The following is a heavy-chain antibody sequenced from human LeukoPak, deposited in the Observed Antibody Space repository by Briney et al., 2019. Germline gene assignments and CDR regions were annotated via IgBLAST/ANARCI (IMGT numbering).Heavy chain of an antibody. J-gene: IGHJ4*02. CDR2: ISGSGGST. D-gene: IGHD3-10*01. V-gene: IGHV3-23*01. CDR1: GFTFSNYG. CDR3: ARDGSGRVPEMSAPDY. Sequence: GGSLRLSCAASGFTFSNYGMNWVRLAPGKGLEWVPDISGSGGSTYYADAVKGRFTISRDNAKNSLYLQMNSLRAEDTAVYYCARDGSGRVPEMSAPDYWGQGTLVTVSS.